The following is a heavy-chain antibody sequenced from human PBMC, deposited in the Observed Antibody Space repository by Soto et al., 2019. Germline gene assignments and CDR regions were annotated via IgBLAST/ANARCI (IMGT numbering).Heavy chain of an antibody. CDR2: ISGSGDTA. V-gene: IGHV3-23*01. J-gene: IGHJ4*02. Sequence: VGSLRLSCGISRLTFSDYSVNWVRQAPGKGLEWVSSISGSGDTAYYADSVKGRFTISRDNSKNTLYLQMNSLRVEDTALYYCAKADYSYSWAPGDYWGQGTLVTVSS. CDR1: RLTFSDYS. CDR3: AKADYSYSWAPGDY. D-gene: IGHD6-13*01.